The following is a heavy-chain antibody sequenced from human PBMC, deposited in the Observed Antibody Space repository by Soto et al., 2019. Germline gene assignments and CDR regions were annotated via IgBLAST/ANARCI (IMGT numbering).Heavy chain of an antibody. CDR3: ARGDGDYYDGNGYLGRH. D-gene: IGHD3-22*01. V-gene: IGHV3-74*01. J-gene: IGHJ4*02. CDR2: IKSDGSGT. CDR1: GFTFSSYW. Sequence: PGGSLRLSCAASGFTFSSYWMHWVRQAPGKGLVWVARIKSDGSGTIYADSVKGRLTISRDNARNTLYLQMNSLRAEDTVVYFCARGDGDYYDGNGYLGRHWGQGTLVTVSS.